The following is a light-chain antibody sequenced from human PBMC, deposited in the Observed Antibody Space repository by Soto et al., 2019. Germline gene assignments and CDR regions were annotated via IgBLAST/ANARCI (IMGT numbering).Light chain of an antibody. CDR1: SSDVGGYNY. V-gene: IGLV2-14*01. Sequence: QSALTQPASVSGSPGQSITISCTGTSSDVGGYNYVSWYQQHPGKAPKLMIYEVTNRPSGVSNRFSGCKSGNTASLTISGLQAEDEADYYCSSYTSSSTSVFGGGTKLTVL. J-gene: IGLJ3*02. CDR3: SSYTSSSTSV. CDR2: EVT.